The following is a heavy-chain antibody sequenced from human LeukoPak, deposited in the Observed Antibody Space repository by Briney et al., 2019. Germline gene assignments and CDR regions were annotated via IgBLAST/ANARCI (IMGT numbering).Heavy chain of an antibody. V-gene: IGHV1-69*01. CDR3: ARGRGGTMVRGRYYYYYMDV. D-gene: IGHD3-10*01. CDR1: GGTFSSYA. CDR2: IIPIFGTA. Sequence: GASVKVSCKASGGTFSSYAISWVRQAPGQGLEWMGGIIPIFGTANYAQKFQGRVTITADESTSTAYMELSSLRSEDTAVYYCARGRGGTMVRGRYYYYYMDVWGKGTTVTVSS. J-gene: IGHJ6*03.